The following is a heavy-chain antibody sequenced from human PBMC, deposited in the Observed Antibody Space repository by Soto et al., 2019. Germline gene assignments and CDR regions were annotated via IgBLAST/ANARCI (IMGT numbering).Heavy chain of an antibody. Sequence: DSLTISCKGSGYSFTTYWSGLVRQLPGQGLEWMGVMFPGDSDTRYSPSFQGQVTMSADPSTNTAYLEWSSLKAADSAMYYCARVPDSSLGTMDVWGQGTTVTVSS. D-gene: IGHD6-19*01. CDR1: GYSFTTYW. V-gene: IGHV5-51*01. CDR3: ARVPDSSLGTMDV. CDR2: MFPGDSDT. J-gene: IGHJ6*02.